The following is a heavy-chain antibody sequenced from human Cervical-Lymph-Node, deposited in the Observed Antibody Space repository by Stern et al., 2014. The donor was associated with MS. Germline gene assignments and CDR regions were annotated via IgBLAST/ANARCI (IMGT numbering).Heavy chain of an antibody. CDR2: IYPGDSDT. CDR3: ARQKRDYFYGMDV. Sequence: VQLVQSGAEVKKPGESLKISCKASGYDFTTYWIGWVRQMPGKGLQWMWIIYPGDSDTRYTPSFQGQVTISAEKSISTAYLQWSSLKASDTAIYYCARQKRDYFYGMDVLGQGTTVTVSS. CDR1: GYDFTTYW. J-gene: IGHJ6*02. V-gene: IGHV5-51*01.